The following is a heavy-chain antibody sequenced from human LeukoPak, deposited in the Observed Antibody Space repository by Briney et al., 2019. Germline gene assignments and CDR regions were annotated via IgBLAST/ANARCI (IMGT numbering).Heavy chain of an antibody. CDR2: ISYDGSNK. CDR1: GFTFSSYA. Sequence: GGSLRLSCAASGFTFSSYAMHWVRQAPGKGLEWVAVISYDGSNKYSADSVKGRFTISRDNAKNSLYLQMNSLRAEDTAVYYCAREEYDILTGYSNFDYWGQGTLVTVSS. D-gene: IGHD3-9*01. V-gene: IGHV3-30*04. CDR3: AREEYDILTGYSNFDY. J-gene: IGHJ4*02.